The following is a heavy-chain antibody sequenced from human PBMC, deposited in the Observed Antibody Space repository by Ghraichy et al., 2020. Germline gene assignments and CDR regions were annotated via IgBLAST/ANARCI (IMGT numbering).Heavy chain of an antibody. Sequence: SETLSLTCAVYGGSFSGYYWSWIRQPPGKGLEWIGEINHSGSTNYNPSLKSRVTISVVTSKNQFSLKLSSVTAADTAVYYCARGGWPWIQLGFDYWGQGTLVTVSS. D-gene: IGHD5-18*01. CDR2: INHSGST. J-gene: IGHJ4*02. CDR1: GGSFSGYY. V-gene: IGHV4-34*01. CDR3: ARGGWPWIQLGFDY.